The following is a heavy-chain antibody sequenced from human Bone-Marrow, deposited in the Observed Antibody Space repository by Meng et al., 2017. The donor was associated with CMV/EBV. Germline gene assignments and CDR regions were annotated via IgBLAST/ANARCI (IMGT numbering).Heavy chain of an antibody. D-gene: IGHD2-2*01. CDR3: ARVYCSSTSCYEGFDY. V-gene: IGHV1-3*01. CDR1: GYPFTSYA. Sequence: GYPFTSYAMHWVRQAPGQRLEWMGWINAGNGNTKYSQKFQGRVTITRDTSASTAYMELSSLRSEDTAVYYCARVYCSSTSCYEGFDYWGQGTMVTVSS. CDR2: INAGNGNT. J-gene: IGHJ4*02.